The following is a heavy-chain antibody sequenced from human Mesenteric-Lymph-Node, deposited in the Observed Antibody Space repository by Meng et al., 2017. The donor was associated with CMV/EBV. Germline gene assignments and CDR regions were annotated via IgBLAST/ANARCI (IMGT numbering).Heavy chain of an antibody. Sequence: GESLKISCAASGFTFSSYSMNWVRQAPGKGLEWVSSISSSSSYIYYADSVKGRFTISRDNAKNSLYLQMNSLRAEDTAVYYCARDLWGDYSSSFRYFDYWGQGTLVTVSS. J-gene: IGHJ4*02. V-gene: IGHV3-21*01. CDR1: GFTFSSYS. CDR2: ISSSSSYI. D-gene: IGHD6-6*01. CDR3: ARDLWGDYSSSFRYFDY.